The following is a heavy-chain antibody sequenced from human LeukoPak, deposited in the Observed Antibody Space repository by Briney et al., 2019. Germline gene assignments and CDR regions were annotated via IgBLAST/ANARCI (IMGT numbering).Heavy chain of an antibody. Sequence: ASVKVSCKASGYTFTGYYMHWVRQAPGQGLEWMGWINPNSGGTNYAQKFQGRVTMTRDTSISTAYMELSRLRSDDTAVYYCARDYSSSSGLGDYWGQGTLVTVSS. CDR3: ARDYSSSSGLGDY. D-gene: IGHD6-6*01. J-gene: IGHJ4*02. V-gene: IGHV1-2*02. CDR2: INPNSGGT. CDR1: GYTFTGYY.